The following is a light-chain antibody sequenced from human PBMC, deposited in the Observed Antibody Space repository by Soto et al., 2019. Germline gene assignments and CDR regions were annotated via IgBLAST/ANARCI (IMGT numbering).Light chain of an antibody. CDR1: QSVSSN. V-gene: IGKV3-15*01. CDR3: LQDYRYPPWT. CDR2: GAS. J-gene: IGKJ1*01. Sequence: EVVMTQSPATLSVSPGERATLSCRASQSVSSNLAWYQQKPGQAPRLLIYGASTRATSVPARFSGSGSGTEFTLTISSLQSEDFATYYCLQDYRYPPWTFGQGTKVEIK.